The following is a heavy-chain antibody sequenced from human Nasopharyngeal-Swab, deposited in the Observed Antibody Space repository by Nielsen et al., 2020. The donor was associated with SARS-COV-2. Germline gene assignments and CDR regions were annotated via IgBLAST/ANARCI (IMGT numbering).Heavy chain of an antibody. Sequence: SVKVSCKASGGTFSSYAITWVRQAPGQGLEWMGRIIPILDIGRYAQKFQGRVTITADKPTNTAYMELSSLTSEDTAVYYCARDLWLETDYYYLGMDVWGQGTTVTVSS. J-gene: IGHJ6*02. CDR2: IIPILDIG. CDR1: GGTFSSYA. D-gene: IGHD6-19*01. CDR3: ARDLWLETDYYYLGMDV. V-gene: IGHV1-69*04.